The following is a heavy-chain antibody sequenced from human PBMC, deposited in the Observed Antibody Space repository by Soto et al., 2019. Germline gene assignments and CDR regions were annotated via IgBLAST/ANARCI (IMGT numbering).Heavy chain of an antibody. J-gene: IGHJ5*02. D-gene: IGHD3-16*01. CDR2: INAGNGNT. Sequence: ASVKVSCKASGYTFTSDAMHWVRQAPGQRLEWMGWINAGNGNTKYSQKFQGRVTITRDTSASTAYMELSSLRSEDTAVYYCARSGIMITFGGPSAWGQGTLVTVSS. CDR1: GYTFTSDA. CDR3: ARSGIMITFGGPSA. V-gene: IGHV1-3*01.